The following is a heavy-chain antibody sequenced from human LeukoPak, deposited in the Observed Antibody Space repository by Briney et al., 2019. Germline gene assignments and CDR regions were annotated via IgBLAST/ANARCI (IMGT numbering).Heavy chain of an antibody. V-gene: IGHV4-34*01. CDR1: GGSLRGYF. D-gene: IGHD5-24*01. J-gene: IGHJ3*01. Sequence: SETLSLTCAGRGGSLRGYFWSWIRQPPGTGNGLEWIGEINHRGSTNYNPSLKSRVTISVDTSKNYFSLKMSSVTAADTAVYYLSRHTIWARVALHLWGQETKITVSS. CDR2: INHRGST. CDR3: SRHTIWARVALHL.